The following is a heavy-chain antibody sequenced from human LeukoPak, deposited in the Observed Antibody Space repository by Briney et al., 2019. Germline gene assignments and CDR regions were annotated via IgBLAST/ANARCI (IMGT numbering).Heavy chain of an antibody. V-gene: IGHV4-59*01. J-gene: IGHJ4*02. Sequence: SETLSLTCTVSGGSISSYYWSWIRQPPGKGLEWIGYIYYSGSTNYNPSLKSRVTISVDTSKNQFSLKLSSVTAADTAVYYCARAGSYGDYFGLWYIDYWGQGTLVTVSS. CDR2: IYYSGST. CDR1: GGSISSYY. D-gene: IGHD4-17*01. CDR3: ARAGSYGDYFGLWYIDY.